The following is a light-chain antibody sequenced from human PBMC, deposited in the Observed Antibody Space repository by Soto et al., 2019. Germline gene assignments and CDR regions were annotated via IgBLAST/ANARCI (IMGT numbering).Light chain of an antibody. V-gene: IGKV3-20*01. J-gene: IGKJ1*01. CDR3: QQYGSTPCT. CDR2: DTS. Sequence: IVLTQSPGTLSLSPGERATLSCRASQSVSSNYLAWYQQKPGQAPRLLMYDTSTRATGIPDRFTGSGSGTDFTLTISRLEPEDCAVYHCQQYGSTPCTFGQGTKVEIK. CDR1: QSVSSNY.